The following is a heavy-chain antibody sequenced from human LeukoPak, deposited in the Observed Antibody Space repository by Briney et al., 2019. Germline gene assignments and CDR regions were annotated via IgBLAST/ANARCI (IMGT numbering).Heavy chain of an antibody. Sequence: GGTLRLSCAASGFTFSSYWMSCVRQAPGKGRVGVTNINQDGSDKYYVDSVKGRFTISRDNAKNSLYLQMNSLRAEDTAVYYCARDKIKHDFWSGLLRDYGMDVWGQGTTVTVSS. V-gene: IGHV3-7*01. D-gene: IGHD3-3*01. CDR3: ARDKIKHDFWSGLLRDYGMDV. CDR2: INQDGSDK. J-gene: IGHJ6*02. CDR1: GFTFSSYW.